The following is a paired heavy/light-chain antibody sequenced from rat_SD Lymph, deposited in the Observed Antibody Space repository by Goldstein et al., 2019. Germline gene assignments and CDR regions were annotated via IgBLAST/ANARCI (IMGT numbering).Heavy chain of an antibody. D-gene: IGHD1-12*02. V-gene: IGHV2-47*01. CDR3: ARIRRITMMVPTTGYFDY. CDR1: GLSLTSNS. CDR2: IWSNGGT. J-gene: IGHJ2*01. Sequence: QVQLKESGPGLVQPSQTLSLTCTVSGLSLTSNSVSWIRQPPGKGLEWMGVIWSNGGTDYNSAIKSRLSISRDTSKSQVFLKMNSLQTEDTAMYFCARIRRITMMVPTTGYFDYWGQGVMVTVSS.
Light chain of an antibody. Sequence: DVVLTQTPSILSATIGQSVSISCRSSQSLLDSDGNTYLYWFLQRPGQSPQRLIYLVSNLGSGVPNRFSGSGSGTDFTLKISGVEAEDLGVYYCMQATHAPFTFGSGTKLEIK. V-gene: IGKV2S26*01. CDR2: LVS. J-gene: IGKJ4*01. CDR3: MQATHAPFT. CDR1: QSLLDSDGNTY.